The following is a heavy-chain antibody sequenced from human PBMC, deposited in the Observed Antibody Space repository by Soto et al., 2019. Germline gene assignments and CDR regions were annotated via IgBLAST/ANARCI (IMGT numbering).Heavy chain of an antibody. D-gene: IGHD3-10*01. V-gene: IGHV3-11*01. CDR2: ISSDSATI. CDR1: GFTFSDHS. CDR3: ASDPYYYASYY. Sequence: QVQMVESGGNLVKPGGSLRLSCAASGFTFSDHSMTWIRHSPGKGLEWVSYISSDSATIYYTDSVQGRFTVSRDNAKNSVYLQMNSLRAEDTAVYYCASDPYYYASYYWGQGTLVTVSS. J-gene: IGHJ4*02.